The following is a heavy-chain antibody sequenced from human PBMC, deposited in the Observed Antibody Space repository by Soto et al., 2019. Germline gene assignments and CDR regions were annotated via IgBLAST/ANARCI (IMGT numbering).Heavy chain of an antibody. V-gene: IGHV1-2*04. CDR2: INPNSGGT. Sequence: ASVKVSCKASGYTFTGYYMHWVRQAPGQGLEWMGWINPNSGGTNYAQKFQGWVTMTRDTSISTAYMELSRLRSDDTAVYYCARDRLVSSRSSSIAARPYGMDVWGQGTTVTVSS. CDR1: GYTFTGYY. J-gene: IGHJ6*02. D-gene: IGHD6-6*01. CDR3: ARDRLVSSRSSSIAARPYGMDV.